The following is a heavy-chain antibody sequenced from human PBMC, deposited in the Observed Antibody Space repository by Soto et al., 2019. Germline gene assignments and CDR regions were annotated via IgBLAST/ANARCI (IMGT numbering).Heavy chain of an antibody. CDR1: GGSISSGGYY. CDR2: IYYSGST. V-gene: IGHV4-31*03. Sequence: SETLSLTCTVSGGSISSGGYYWSWIRQHPGKGLEWIGYIYYSGSTYYNPSLKSRVTISVDTSKNQFSLKLSSVTAADTAVYYCARVESGLRTYYFDYWGQGTLVTVSS. J-gene: IGHJ4*02. D-gene: IGHD2-15*01. CDR3: ARVESGLRTYYFDY.